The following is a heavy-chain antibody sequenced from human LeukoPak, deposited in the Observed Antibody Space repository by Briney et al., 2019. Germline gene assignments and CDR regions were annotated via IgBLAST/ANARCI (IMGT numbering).Heavy chain of an antibody. CDR2: ISGSGGST. V-gene: IGHV3-23*01. J-gene: IGHJ6*02. CDR1: GFTFSSYA. Sequence: PGGSLRLSCAASGFTFSSYAMSWVRQAPGKGLEWVSAISGSGGSTYYADSVKDRFTISRDNSKNTLYLQMNSLRAEDTAVYYCAREIRSGWYTPLLGYYGMDVWGQGTTVTVSS. D-gene: IGHD6-19*01. CDR3: AREIRSGWYTPLLGYYGMDV.